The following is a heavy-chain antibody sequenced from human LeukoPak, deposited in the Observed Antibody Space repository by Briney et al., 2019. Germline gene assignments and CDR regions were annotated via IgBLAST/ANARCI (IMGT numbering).Heavy chain of an antibody. Sequence: PGESLKLSCAASGFTFSGSTIHWVRQASGKGLEWVGRIRSKPNSYATTHAASLKGRFIISRDDSKNTAYLQMSSLEIEDTAVYYCTGQAALVAAENWFDPWGQGTLVTVSS. D-gene: IGHD2-15*01. CDR1: GFTFSGST. CDR2: IRSKPNSYAT. CDR3: TGQAALVAAENWFDP. V-gene: IGHV3-73*01. J-gene: IGHJ5*02.